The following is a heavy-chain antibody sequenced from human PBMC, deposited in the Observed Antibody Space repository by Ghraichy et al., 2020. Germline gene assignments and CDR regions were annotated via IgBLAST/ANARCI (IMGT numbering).Heavy chain of an antibody. CDR3: ARDREYSYGPGFN. CDR1: GGTFSSYA. D-gene: IGHD5-18*01. CDR2: IIPIFGTA. J-gene: IGHJ4*02. Sequence: SVKVSCKASGGTFSSYAISWVRQAPGQGLEWMGGIIPIFGTANYAQKFQGRVTITADESTSTAYMELSSLRSEDTAVYYCARDREYSYGPGFNWGQGTLVTVSS. V-gene: IGHV1-69*13.